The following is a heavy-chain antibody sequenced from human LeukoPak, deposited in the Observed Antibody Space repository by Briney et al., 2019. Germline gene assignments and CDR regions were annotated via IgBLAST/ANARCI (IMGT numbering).Heavy chain of an antibody. D-gene: IGHD6-19*01. CDR3: AREGSEYSSGWYVVDYYYYGMDV. CDR1: GDSVSSNSAA. J-gene: IGHJ6*02. V-gene: IGHV6-1*01. CDR2: TYYRSKWYN. Sequence: PSQTLSLTYAISGDSVSSNSAAWNWIRQSPSRGLEWLGRTYYRSKWYNDYAVSVKSRITINPDTSKNQFSLQLNSVTPEDTAVYYCAREGSEYSSGWYVVDYYYYGMDVWGQGTTVTVSS.